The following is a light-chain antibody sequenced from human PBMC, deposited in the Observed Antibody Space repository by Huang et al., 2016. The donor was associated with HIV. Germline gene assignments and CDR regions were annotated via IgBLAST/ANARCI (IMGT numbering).Light chain of an antibody. CDR1: QSVSNN. V-gene: IGKV3-15*01. Sequence: EIVMTQSPATLSVSPGERATLSCRASQSVSNNLAWYQQTPGQAPRLLIYGPSTRATGIPARFSGNGSWTEFTLTISSLQSEDFALYYCQQYNNWPPWTFGQGTKVEIK. J-gene: IGKJ1*01. CDR3: QQYNNWPPWT. CDR2: GPS.